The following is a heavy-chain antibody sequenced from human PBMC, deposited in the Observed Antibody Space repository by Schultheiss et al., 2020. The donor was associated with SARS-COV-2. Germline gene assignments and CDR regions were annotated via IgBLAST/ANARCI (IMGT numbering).Heavy chain of an antibody. Sequence: SQTLSPTCAISGDSVSRNSAAWNWIRQSPSRGLEWLGRTYSRSKWYNDYAVSVKSRITINPDTSKNKFSLQLNSVTPEDTAVYYCASHSIAVAGTDYWGQGTLVTVSS. CDR3: ASHSIAVAGTDY. CDR1: GDSVSRNSAA. D-gene: IGHD6-19*01. CDR2: TYSRSKWYN. J-gene: IGHJ4*02. V-gene: IGHV6-1*01.